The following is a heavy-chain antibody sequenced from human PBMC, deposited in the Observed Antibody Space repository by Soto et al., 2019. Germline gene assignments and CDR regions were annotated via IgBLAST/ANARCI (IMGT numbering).Heavy chain of an antibody. Sequence: EVQLVESGGGLVKPGGSLRLSCAASGFTFSSYSMNWVRQAPGKGLEWVSSISSSSSYIYYADSVKGRFTISRDNAKNSRYLQMNSLRAEDTAVYYCARAPSPRGYGYWYFDLWGRGTLVTVSS. CDR1: GFTFSSYS. D-gene: IGHD5-12*01. CDR3: ARAPSPRGYGYWYFDL. J-gene: IGHJ2*01. V-gene: IGHV3-21*01. CDR2: ISSSSSYI.